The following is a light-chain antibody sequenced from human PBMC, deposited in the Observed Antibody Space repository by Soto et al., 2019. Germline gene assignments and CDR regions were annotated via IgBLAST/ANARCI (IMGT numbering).Light chain of an antibody. CDR1: QSVSSSI. CDR2: DAS. V-gene: IGKV3-20*01. CDR3: QQYGSSQYT. Sequence: EIVLTQSPGTLSLSPGERATHSCRASQSVSSSILAWYQQKPGQAPRLLIYDASSRATGIPDRFSGSGSGTDFTLTISGLEPEDFAVYYCQQYGSSQYTFGQGTKLEIK. J-gene: IGKJ2*01.